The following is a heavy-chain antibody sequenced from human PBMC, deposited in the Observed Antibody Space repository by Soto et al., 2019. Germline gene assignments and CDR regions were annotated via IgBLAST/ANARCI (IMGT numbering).Heavy chain of an antibody. Sequence: SLRLSCAASGFTFSSYDMHWVRQATGKGLEWVSAIGTAGDTYYPGSVKGRFTISRENAKNSLYLQMNSLRAEDTAVYYCARSQTAMGRGGMDVWGQGTTVTVSS. CDR3: ARSQTAMGRGGMDV. D-gene: IGHD5-18*01. CDR1: GFTFSSYD. CDR2: IGTAGDT. J-gene: IGHJ6*02. V-gene: IGHV3-13*01.